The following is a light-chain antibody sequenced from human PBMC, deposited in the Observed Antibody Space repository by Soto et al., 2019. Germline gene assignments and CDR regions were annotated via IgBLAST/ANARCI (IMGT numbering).Light chain of an antibody. V-gene: IGKV3-11*01. J-gene: IGKJ5*01. CDR3: QQRSNWPSIT. Sequence: EIVLTQSPATLSLSPGERATLSCRASQSVSSYLAWYQQKPGQAPRLLIYSASNRATGIPARFSGSGSGTDFTLTISSLEPEDFAVYYCQQRSNWPSITFGQGTRLEI. CDR2: SAS. CDR1: QSVSSY.